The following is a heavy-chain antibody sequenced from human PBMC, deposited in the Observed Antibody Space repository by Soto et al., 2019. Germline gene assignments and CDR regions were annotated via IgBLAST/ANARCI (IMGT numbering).Heavy chain of an antibody. J-gene: IGHJ6*02. CDR2: IYSGGST. CDR3: ARDRPITMVQRNYYYYYGMDV. D-gene: IGHD3-10*01. Sequence: GGSLGLCCAASRFTFSDYSMNWVRQTPGKGLEWVSVIYSGGSTYYADSVKGRFTISRHNSKNTLYLQMNSLRAEDTAVYYCARDRPITMVQRNYYYYYGMDVWGQGTTVTVSS. V-gene: IGHV3-53*04. CDR1: RFTFSDYS.